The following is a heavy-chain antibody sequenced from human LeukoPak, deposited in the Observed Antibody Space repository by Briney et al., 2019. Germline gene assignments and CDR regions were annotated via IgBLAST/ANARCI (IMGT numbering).Heavy chain of an antibody. J-gene: IGHJ4*02. CDR2: IDWDGDE. V-gene: IGHV2-70*11. D-gene: IGHD5-18*01. CDR3: ARDQMTDMVLGIFDY. CDR1: GFSLTNYGMC. Sequence: SGPALVKPTQTLALTCSFSGFSLTNYGMCVSWIRQSPGKPLEWLARIDWDGDEWFTTSLKTRLSISKDTSKNQVVLTMTNMDPADTATYYCARDQMTDMVLGIFDYWGQGTLVTVSS.